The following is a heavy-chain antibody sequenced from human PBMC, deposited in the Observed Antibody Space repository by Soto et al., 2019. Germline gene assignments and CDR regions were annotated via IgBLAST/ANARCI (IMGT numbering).Heavy chain of an antibody. CDR1: GGSFSSINW. CDR3: ARKEYGSGHFEF. J-gene: IGHJ4*02. Sequence: QVQLQESGPGLVKPSATLSLTCAVSGGSFSSINWWNWVRQAPGKGLEWIGEAFHTGGTNYNPSLKSRLTMSIEKSKNSFSLSLSSVTVADTAVYYCARKEYGSGHFEFWGQGIQVTVSS. CDR2: AFHTGGT. D-gene: IGHD3-10*01. V-gene: IGHV4-4*02.